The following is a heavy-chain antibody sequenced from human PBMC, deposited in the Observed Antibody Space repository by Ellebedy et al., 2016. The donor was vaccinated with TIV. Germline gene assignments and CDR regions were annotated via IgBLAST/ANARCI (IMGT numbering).Heavy chain of an antibody. V-gene: IGHV1-69*13. CDR3: ANLLGYCSSTSCSSFDY. CDR1: GGTFSSYA. D-gene: IGHD2-2*01. Sequence: SVKVSCXASGGTFSSYAISWVRQAPGQGLEWMGGIIPIFGTANYAQKFQGRVTITADESTSTAYMELSSLRSEDTAVYYCANLLGYCSSTSCSSFDYWGQGTLVTVSS. CDR2: IIPIFGTA. J-gene: IGHJ4*02.